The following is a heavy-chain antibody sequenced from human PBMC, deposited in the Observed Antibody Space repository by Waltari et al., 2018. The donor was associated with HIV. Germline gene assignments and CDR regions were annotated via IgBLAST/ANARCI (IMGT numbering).Heavy chain of an antibody. D-gene: IGHD2-2*01. J-gene: IGHJ5*02. Sequence: EVQLVESGGGLVKPGGSLRLSCAASGFTFSSYSMNWVRQAPGKGLEWVSSISSISSYIYYADSVKGRFTISRDNAKNSLYLQMNSLRAEDTAVYYCARDRGYCSSTSCYGTEWFDPWGQGTLVTVSS. CDR1: GFTFSSYS. CDR3: ARDRGYCSSTSCYGTEWFDP. CDR2: ISSISSYI. V-gene: IGHV3-21*01.